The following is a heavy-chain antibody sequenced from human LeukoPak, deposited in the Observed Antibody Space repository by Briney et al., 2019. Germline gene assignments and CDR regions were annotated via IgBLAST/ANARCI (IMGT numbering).Heavy chain of an antibody. J-gene: IGHJ4*02. Sequence: GGSLRLSCAASGFTVSSNYMSWVRQAPGKGLEWVSVIYSGGSTYYADSVEGRFTISRHNSKNTLYLQMNSLRAEDTAVYYCARTGGRDSGYDFFDYWGQGTLVTVSS. CDR3: ARTGGRDSGYDFFDY. V-gene: IGHV3-53*04. CDR1: GFTVSSNY. CDR2: IYSGGST. D-gene: IGHD5-12*01.